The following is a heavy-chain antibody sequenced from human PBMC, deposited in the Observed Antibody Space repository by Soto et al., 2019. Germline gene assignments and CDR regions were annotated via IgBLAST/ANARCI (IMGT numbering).Heavy chain of an antibody. CDR1: GGSISSSSYY. CDR3: AKIGGTTRGPWFDP. CDR2: IYYSGST. Sequence: SETLSLTCTVSGGSISSSSYYWGWIRQPPGKGLEWIGSIYYSGSTNYNPSLKSRVTISVDTSKNQFSLNLSSVTAVDTAVYYCAKIGGTTRGPWFDPWGRGTLVTVSS. V-gene: IGHV4-39*07. D-gene: IGHD1-7*01. J-gene: IGHJ5*02.